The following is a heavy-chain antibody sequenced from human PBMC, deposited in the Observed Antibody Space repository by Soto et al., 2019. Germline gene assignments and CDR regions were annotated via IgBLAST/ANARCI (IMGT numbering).Heavy chain of an antibody. J-gene: IGHJ5*02. D-gene: IGHD2-15*01. CDR3: AIRLYCSGGSCYRNWFDP. CDR2: IIPTFGTA. Sequence: SVKVSCKASGGTFSSYAISWVRQAPGQGLEWMGGIIPTFGTANYAQKFQGRVTITADESTSTAYMELSSLRSEDTAVYYCAIRLYCSGGSCYRNWFDPWGQGTLVTVSS. CDR1: GGTFSSYA. V-gene: IGHV1-69*13.